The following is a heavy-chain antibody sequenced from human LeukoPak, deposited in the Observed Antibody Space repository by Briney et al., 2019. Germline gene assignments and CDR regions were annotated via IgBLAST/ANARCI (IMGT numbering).Heavy chain of an antibody. CDR1: GFTFSDSW. V-gene: IGHV3-74*03. D-gene: IGHD3-16*01. CDR3: ARVRGGN. Sequence: GGSLRLSCAASGFTFSDSWMYWVRHAPGKGLLWIANINTYGTATYADSVKGRFTISRDNAKNTLYLQMHSLRAEDTAVYYCARVRGGNWGQGTLVTVSS. J-gene: IGHJ4*02. CDR2: INTYGTA.